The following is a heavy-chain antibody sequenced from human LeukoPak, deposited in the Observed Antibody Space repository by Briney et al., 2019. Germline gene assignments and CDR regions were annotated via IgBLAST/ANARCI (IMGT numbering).Heavy chain of an antibody. CDR2: INHSGST. V-gene: IGHV4-34*01. CDR1: GGSFSGYY. Sequence: SETLSLTCAGYGGSFSGYYWSWIRQPPGKGLEWIGEINHSGSTNYNPSLKSRVTISVDTSKNQFSLKLSSVTAADTAVYSCARGVVVTAIHHYYYGMDVWGKGTTVTVSS. J-gene: IGHJ6*04. D-gene: IGHD2-21*02. CDR3: ARGVVVTAIHHYYYGMDV.